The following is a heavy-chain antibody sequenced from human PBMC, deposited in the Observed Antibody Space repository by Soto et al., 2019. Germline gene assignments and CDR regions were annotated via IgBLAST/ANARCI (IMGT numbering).Heavy chain of an antibody. Sequence: QVQLVESGGGVVQPGRSLRLSCAASGFTFSSYGMHWVRQAPGKGLEWVAVISYDGSNKYYADSVKGRFTISRDNSKNTLYLQMNSLRAEDTAVYYCAKGTPNAPFIVGGTGGGVYWGQGTLVTVSS. D-gene: IGHD1-26*01. CDR2: ISYDGSNK. V-gene: IGHV3-30*18. CDR3: AKGTPNAPFIVGGTGGGVY. J-gene: IGHJ4*02. CDR1: GFTFSSYG.